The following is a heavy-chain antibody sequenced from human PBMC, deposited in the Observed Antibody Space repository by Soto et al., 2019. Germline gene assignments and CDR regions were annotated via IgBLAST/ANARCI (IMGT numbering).Heavy chain of an antibody. CDR2: ISSSSSTI. J-gene: IGHJ6*03. D-gene: IGHD6-19*01. CDR1: GFTFSSYS. CDR3: AREELAGNLPYYYMDV. V-gene: IGHV3-48*01. Sequence: GGSLRLSCAASGFTFSSYSMNWVRQAPGKGLEWVSYISSSSSTIYYADSVKGRFTMSRDNAKNSLYLQMNSLRAEDTAVYYCAREELAGNLPYYYMDVWGKGTTVTVSS.